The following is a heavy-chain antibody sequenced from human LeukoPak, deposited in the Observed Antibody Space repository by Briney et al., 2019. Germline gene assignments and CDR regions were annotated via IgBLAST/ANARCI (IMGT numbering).Heavy chain of an antibody. CDR1: VFTFCSYA. Sequence: GGSLRLSCAASVFTFCSYAMSWVRQAPGKWLEWVSAISGSGGSTYYADSVDGRLTISRDNSHNTLYLQMNSMRAEDTAVYYCAKDGNCGGDCYPTPLFDYWGQGTLVTVSS. CDR3: AKDGNCGGDCYPTPLFDY. CDR2: ISGSGGST. D-gene: IGHD2-21*02. J-gene: IGHJ4*02. V-gene: IGHV3-23*01.